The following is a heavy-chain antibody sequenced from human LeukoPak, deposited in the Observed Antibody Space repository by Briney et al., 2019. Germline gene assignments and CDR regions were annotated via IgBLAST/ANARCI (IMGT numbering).Heavy chain of an antibody. Sequence: SETLSLTCTVSGGSISTSNYYWGWIRQPPGKGLEWIGNIFYSGSTYYSPSLKSRVTISVDTSKNQFSLKLSSVTAADTAVYYCARDFSHSSSWPNPFDYWGQGTLVTVSS. V-gene: IGHV4-39*07. CDR3: ARDFSHSSSWPNPFDY. CDR1: GGSISTSNYY. D-gene: IGHD6-13*01. CDR2: IFYSGST. J-gene: IGHJ4*02.